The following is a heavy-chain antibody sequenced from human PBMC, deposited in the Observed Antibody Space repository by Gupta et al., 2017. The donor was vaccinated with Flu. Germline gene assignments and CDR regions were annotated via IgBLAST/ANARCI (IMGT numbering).Heavy chain of an antibody. J-gene: IGHJ4*02. CDR2: ISSSSSYI. CDR3: ARRRRRIAAADLDY. Sequence: EVQLVESGGGLVKPGGSLRLSCAASGFTFSSYSMNWVRQAPGKGLEGVSSISSSSSYIYYADSVKGRFTISRENAKNALYLQMNSLRAEDTAVYYCARRRRRIAAADLDYGGQGTMVTISS. D-gene: IGHD6-13*01. V-gene: IGHV3-21*01. CDR1: GFTFSSYS.